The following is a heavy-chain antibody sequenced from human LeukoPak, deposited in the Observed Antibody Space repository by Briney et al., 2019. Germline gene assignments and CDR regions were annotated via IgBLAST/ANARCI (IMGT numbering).Heavy chain of an antibody. J-gene: IGHJ4*02. CDR1: GFTFSSYG. D-gene: IGHD6-19*01. CDR3: AKDRGRAVAGSEFDY. CDR2: ISGSGGST. Sequence: GGTLRLSCAASGFTFSSYGMTWVRQAPGKGLEWVSVISGSGGSTNYADSVKGRFTISRDNSKNTLYLQMNSLRAEDTAVYYCAKDRGRAVAGSEFDYWGQGTLVTVSS. V-gene: IGHV3-23*01.